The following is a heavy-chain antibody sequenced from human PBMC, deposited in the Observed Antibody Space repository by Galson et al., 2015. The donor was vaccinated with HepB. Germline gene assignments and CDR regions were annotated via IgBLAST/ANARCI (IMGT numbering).Heavy chain of an antibody. CDR1: GFPFGSYG. J-gene: IGHJ6*02. V-gene: IGHV3-30*03. CDR2: ISYDGSNE. D-gene: IGHD1-1*01. CDR3: ARHDVQYNSGPGVYNYYGLDV. Sequence: SLRLSCAASGFPFGSYGMHWVRQAPGKGLEWVAYISYDGSNEHYVETVKGRSTISRDNAKNTLSLQMNSLRAEDTAVYYCARHDVQYNSGPGVYNYYGLDVWGQGTTVTVSS.